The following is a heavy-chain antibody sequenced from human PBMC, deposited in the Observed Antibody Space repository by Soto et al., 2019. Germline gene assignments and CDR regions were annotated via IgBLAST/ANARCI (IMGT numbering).Heavy chain of an antibody. V-gene: IGHV4-39*07. CDR1: GGSISSSNYY. CDR3: ARARGGYFDY. D-gene: IGHD6-13*01. CDR2: IYYSGST. Sequence: SETLSLTCTVSGGSISSSNYYWGWIRQPPGKGLGWIGNIYYSGSTYYSPSLKSRVTISVDTSKNQFSLKLSSVTAADTAVYYCARARGGYFDYWGQGTLVTAPQ. J-gene: IGHJ4*02.